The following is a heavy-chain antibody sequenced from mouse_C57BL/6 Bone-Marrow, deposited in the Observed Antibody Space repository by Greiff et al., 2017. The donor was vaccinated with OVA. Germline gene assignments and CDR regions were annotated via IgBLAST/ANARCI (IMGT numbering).Heavy chain of an antibody. Sequence: VQLKQSGPELVKPGASVKIPCKASGYTFTDYNMDWVKQSHGKSLEWIGDINPNNGGTIYNQKFKGKATLTVDKSSSTAYMELRSLTSEDTAVYYCARWDYDYEERYYAMDYWGQGTSVTVSS. CDR2: INPNNGGT. V-gene: IGHV1-18*01. CDR3: ARWDYDYEERYYAMDY. D-gene: IGHD2-4*01. CDR1: GYTFTDYN. J-gene: IGHJ4*01.